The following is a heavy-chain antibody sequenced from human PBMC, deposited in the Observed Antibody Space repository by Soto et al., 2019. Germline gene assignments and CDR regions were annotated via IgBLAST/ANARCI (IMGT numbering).Heavy chain of an antibody. CDR2: ISDSGGYT. CDR3: AKDAAVGSSAPDAFDI. D-gene: IGHD2-2*01. Sequence: PGGSLRLSCAVSGFSFSNYAMNWVRQAPGRGLEWVSVISDSGGYTKYADSVKGRFTISRENSKNRLYLQMNSLRAEDTAVYYCAKDAAVGSSAPDAFDIWGQGKLVTAS. V-gene: IGHV3-23*01. J-gene: IGHJ3*02. CDR1: GFSFSNYA.